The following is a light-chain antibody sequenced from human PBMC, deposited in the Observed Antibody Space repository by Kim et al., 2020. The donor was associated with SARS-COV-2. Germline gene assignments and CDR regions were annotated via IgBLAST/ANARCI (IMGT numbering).Light chain of an antibody. CDR2: EVA. CDR3: MEGIHTIT. CDR1: QSLVYRNGNTY. V-gene: IGKV2-30*01. J-gene: IGKJ5*01. Sequence: KPADNACRSSQSLVYRNGNTYVNEVQQGTGQSARRLIEEVASRDSGVQARVSGSGSGTDFALKISRIEAADVGVYYCMEGIHTITFGQGTRLEI.